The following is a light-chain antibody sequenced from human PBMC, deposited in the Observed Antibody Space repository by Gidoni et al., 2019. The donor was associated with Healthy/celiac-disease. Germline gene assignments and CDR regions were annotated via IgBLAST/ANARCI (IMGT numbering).Light chain of an antibody. Sequence: QSVLTQPPSVSAAPGQKATISCSGSSSNIGRNYVSWYQQLPGTAPKLLIFDNNQRPSGIPDRFSGSKSGTSATLGITGLQTGDEADYYCGTWDTSLGAGVFGGGTKLTVL. V-gene: IGLV1-51*01. CDR1: SSNIGRNY. CDR3: GTWDTSLGAGV. J-gene: IGLJ2*01. CDR2: DNN.